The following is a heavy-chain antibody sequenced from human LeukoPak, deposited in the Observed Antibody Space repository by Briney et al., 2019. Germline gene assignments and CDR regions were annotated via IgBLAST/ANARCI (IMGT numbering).Heavy chain of an antibody. J-gene: IGHJ6*03. CDR2: IYPEDSDT. CDR1: GYTFTNYW. CDR3: ARHEVGGDSSSGYEYYYYMDV. D-gene: IGHD3-3*01. Sequence: GESLKISCKASGYTFTNYWIGWVRQMPGKGLEWMGIIYPEDSDTKYSPSFQGQVTISADESTSTAYLQWSSLKASDTAIYYCARHEVGGDSSSGYEYYYYMDVWGKGTAVTVSS. V-gene: IGHV5-51*01.